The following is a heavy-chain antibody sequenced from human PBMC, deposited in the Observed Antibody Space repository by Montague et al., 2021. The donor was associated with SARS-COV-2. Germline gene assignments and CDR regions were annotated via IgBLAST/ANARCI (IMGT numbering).Heavy chain of an antibody. V-gene: IGHV4-59*01. D-gene: IGHD3-3*01. Sequence: SETLSLTCTVSGGSISSYYWSWIRQPPGKGLEWIGYIYYSGSTNYNPSLKSRVTISVDTSKNQFSLELGSVTAADTAVYYCARDRRFLEWPGLYYYYGMDVGGQGTTVTGSS. CDR1: GGSISSYY. CDR2: IYYSGST. CDR3: ARDRRFLEWPGLYYYYGMDV. J-gene: IGHJ6*02.